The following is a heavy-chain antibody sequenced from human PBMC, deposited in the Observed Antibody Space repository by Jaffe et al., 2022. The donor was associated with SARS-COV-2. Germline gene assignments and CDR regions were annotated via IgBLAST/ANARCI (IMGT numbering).Heavy chain of an antibody. CDR3: ARGGYDSSGYYSPDAEYFQH. CDR2: INPSGGST. CDR1: GYTFTSYY. V-gene: IGHV1-46*01. Sequence: QVQLVQSGAEVKKPGASVKVSCKASGYTFTSYYMHWVRQAPGQGLEWMGIINPSGGSTSYAQKFQGRVTMTRDTSTSTVYMELSSLRSEDTAVYYCARGGYDSSGYYSPDAEYFQHWGQGTLVTVSS. D-gene: IGHD3-22*01. J-gene: IGHJ1*01.